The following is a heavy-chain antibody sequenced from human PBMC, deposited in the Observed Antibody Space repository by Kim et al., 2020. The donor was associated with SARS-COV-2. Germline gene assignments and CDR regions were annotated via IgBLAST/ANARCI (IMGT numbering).Heavy chain of an antibody. CDR1: GYTFTGYY. CDR3: ARAAALGIFDYWYFDL. Sequence: ASVKVSCKASGYTFTGYYMHWVRQAPGQGLEWMGWINPNSGGTNYAQKFQGRVTMTRDTSISTAYMELSRLRSDDTAVYYCARAAALGIFDYWYFDLWGRGTLVTVSS. CDR2: INPNSGGT. J-gene: IGHJ2*01. V-gene: IGHV1-2*02. D-gene: IGHD7-27*01.